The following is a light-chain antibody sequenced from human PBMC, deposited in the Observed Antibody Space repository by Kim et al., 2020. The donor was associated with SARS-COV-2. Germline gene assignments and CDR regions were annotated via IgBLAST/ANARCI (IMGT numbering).Light chain of an antibody. CDR1: QSVSSNY. J-gene: IGKJ2*01. CDR3: QQYGSSTGYT. CDR2: GAS. Sequence: SPGERATLSCRASQSVSSNYLAWYQQKPGQAPRLLIYGASSRATGIPDSFSGSGSGTDFTLTISRLEPEDFAVYYCQQYGSSTGYTFGQGTKLEI. V-gene: IGKV3-20*01.